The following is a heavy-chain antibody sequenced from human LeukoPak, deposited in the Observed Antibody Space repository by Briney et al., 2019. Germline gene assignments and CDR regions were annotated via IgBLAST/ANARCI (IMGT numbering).Heavy chain of an antibody. Sequence: GGSLRLSCAASGFTFSSYSMNWVREAPGKGLEWVSFISSSSSAIYYADSVKGRFTISRDNAKNSLYLQMNSLRAEDTAVYYCARDRGGSYSAIDYWGQGTLVTVSS. V-gene: IGHV3-48*04. D-gene: IGHD1-26*01. CDR2: ISSSSSAI. J-gene: IGHJ4*02. CDR3: ARDRGGSYSAIDY. CDR1: GFTFSSYS.